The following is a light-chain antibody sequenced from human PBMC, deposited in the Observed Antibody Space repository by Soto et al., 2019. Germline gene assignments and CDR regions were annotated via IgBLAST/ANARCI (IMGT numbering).Light chain of an antibody. CDR1: QWFSSY. V-gene: IGKV1-39*01. J-gene: IGKJ2*01. Sequence: DIEVPQSPPSLSASVGDRVTITCRTSQWFSSYLNWSPQKPWKDPKLQIYAASSLQSGVPSRFSGSKAGTDFTVTISSLQPEDFATYDGHQRYTPPHTFGQGTKLEI. CDR2: AAS. CDR3: HQRYTPPHT.